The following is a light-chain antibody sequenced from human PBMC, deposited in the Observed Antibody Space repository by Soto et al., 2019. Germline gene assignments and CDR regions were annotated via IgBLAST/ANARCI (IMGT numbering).Light chain of an antibody. Sequence: DIQLTQSPSFLSASVGDRVTITCRASQGISTYLAWYQQKSGKAPKLLIYVASTLQSGVPSRFSGSGSGTEFPVTISSLQPEDLAIYYSHQLYSYSYTFGPVTTLEI. CDR1: QGISTY. CDR2: VAS. V-gene: IGKV1-9*01. CDR3: HQLYSYSYT. J-gene: IGKJ2*01.